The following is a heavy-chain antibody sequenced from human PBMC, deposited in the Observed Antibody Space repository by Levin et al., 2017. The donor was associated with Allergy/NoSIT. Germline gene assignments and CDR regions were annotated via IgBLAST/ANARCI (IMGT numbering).Heavy chain of an antibody. CDR3: ARDWGEI. Sequence: PSETLSLTCVASGFAFSSYWMGWLRQAPGRGPEWVAIIKQDGSETYYVDSVKGRFTISRDNARNSVYLQMKSLRVEDTTVYYCARDWGEIWGQGALVTVSS. CDR2: IKQDGSET. CDR1: GFAFSSYW. V-gene: IGHV3-7*01. J-gene: IGHJ1*01. D-gene: IGHD3-16*01.